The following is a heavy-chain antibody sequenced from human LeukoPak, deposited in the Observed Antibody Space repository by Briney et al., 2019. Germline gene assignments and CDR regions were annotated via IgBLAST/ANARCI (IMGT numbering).Heavy chain of an antibody. J-gene: IGHJ5*02. CDR3: ARHLWGVVTPYNWFDP. Sequence: SETLSLTCTVSGGSISSSSYYWGWIRQPPGKGLEWIGSIYYSGSTYYNPSLKSRVTISVDTSKNQFSLKLSSATAADTAVYYCARHLWGVVTPYNWFDPWGQGTLVTVSS. CDR2: IYYSGST. CDR1: GGSISSSSYY. D-gene: IGHD4-23*01. V-gene: IGHV4-39*01.